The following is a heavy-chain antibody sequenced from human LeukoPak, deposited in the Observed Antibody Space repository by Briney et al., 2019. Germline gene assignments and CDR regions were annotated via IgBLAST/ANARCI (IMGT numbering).Heavy chain of an antibody. CDR1: GGSISGYY. Sequence: SETLSLTCTVSGGSISGYYWSWIRQPLGKGLEWIGYIYYSGSTNYNPSLRSRVTISVDTSKSQFFLKLSSVTAADTAVYYCARGPIVGFGELSPPDVWGQGTTVTVSS. CDR2: IYYSGST. CDR3: ARGPIVGFGELSPPDV. J-gene: IGHJ6*02. D-gene: IGHD3-10*01. V-gene: IGHV4-59*01.